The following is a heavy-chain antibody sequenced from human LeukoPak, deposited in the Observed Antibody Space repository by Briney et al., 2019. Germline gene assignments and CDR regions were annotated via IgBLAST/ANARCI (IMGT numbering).Heavy chain of an antibody. D-gene: IGHD1-14*01. CDR1: GGSISNYY. CDR2: IYSSGST. V-gene: IGHV4-59*08. Sequence: PSETLSLTCTVSGGSISNYYWSWIRQPPGKGLEWIGYIYSSGSTNYNPSLKSRVTMSVDTSKNQFSLKLSSLTAADTAVYYCARLQGDNRHLDYWGQGTLVTVSS. CDR3: ARLQGDNRHLDY. J-gene: IGHJ4*02.